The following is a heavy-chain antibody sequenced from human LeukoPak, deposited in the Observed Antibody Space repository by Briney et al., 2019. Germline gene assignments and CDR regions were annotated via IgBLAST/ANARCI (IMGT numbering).Heavy chain of an antibody. V-gene: IGHV3-21*01. CDR2: ISSSSSYI. CDR3: ASHYDILTGYDY. D-gene: IGHD3-9*01. J-gene: IGHJ4*02. CDR1: GFTFSSYS. Sequence: PGGSLRLSCAASGFTFSSYSMNWVRQAPGKGLEWVSSISSSSSYIYYADSVKGRFTISRDNSKNTLYLQMNSLRAENTAVYYCASHYDILTGYDYWGQGTLVTVSS.